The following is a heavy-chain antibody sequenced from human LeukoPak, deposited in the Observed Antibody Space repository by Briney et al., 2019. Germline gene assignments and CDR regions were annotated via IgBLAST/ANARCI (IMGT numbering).Heavy chain of an antibody. J-gene: IGHJ3*02. CDR3: ARAPHYDFWSGYYLIGAFDI. V-gene: IGHV4-59*01. CDR1: GGSISSYY. Sequence: PSETLSRTCTVSGGSISSYYWSWIRQPPGKGLEWIGYIYYSGSTNYNPSLKSRVTISVDTSKNQFSLKLSSVTAADTAVYYCARAPHYDFWSGYYLIGAFDIWGQGTMVTVSS. D-gene: IGHD3-3*01. CDR2: IYYSGST.